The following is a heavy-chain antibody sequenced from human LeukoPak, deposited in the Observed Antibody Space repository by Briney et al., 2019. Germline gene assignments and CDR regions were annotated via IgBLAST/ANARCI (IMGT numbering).Heavy chain of an antibody. CDR2: IRPDGSDK. CDR3: SGRDSSRNPWAY. Sequence: GGSLRLSCAASGFTFNTFWMNWVRLAPGRGLEWLANIRPDGSDKYYVDSVRGRFTISRDNGKNLVYLEMNSLRVEDLAVYYCSGRDSSRNPWAYWGQGTLVSVSS. V-gene: IGHV3-7*01. CDR1: GFTFNTFW. D-gene: IGHD2-2*01. J-gene: IGHJ4*02.